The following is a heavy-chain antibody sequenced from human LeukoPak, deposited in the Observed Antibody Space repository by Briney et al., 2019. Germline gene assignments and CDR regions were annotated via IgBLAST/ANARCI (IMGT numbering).Heavy chain of an antibody. V-gene: IGHV4-59*01. Sequence: SETLSLTCTVSGGSISNYYWSWIRQPPGKGLEWIGYIYYTGSTNYNPSLESRVTISVDTSKNQFSLKLTSVAAADTAVYYCARGGWSLDYWGQGTLVTVSS. J-gene: IGHJ4*02. CDR1: GGSISNYY. CDR2: IYYTGST. CDR3: ARGGWSLDY. D-gene: IGHD6-19*01.